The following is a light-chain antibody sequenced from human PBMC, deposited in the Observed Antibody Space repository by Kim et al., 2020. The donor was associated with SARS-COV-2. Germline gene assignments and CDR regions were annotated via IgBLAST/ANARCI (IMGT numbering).Light chain of an antibody. V-gene: IGLV3-27*01. Sequence: SYELTQPSSVSVSPGQTARITCSGDVLAKKYARWFQQKPGQAPVLVIYKDSERPSGIPERFSGSSSGNTVTLTISGAQVEDEADYYCYSAADNNFRVFGGGAQLAVL. J-gene: IGLJ3*02. CDR3: YSAADNNFRV. CDR2: KDS. CDR1: VLAKKY.